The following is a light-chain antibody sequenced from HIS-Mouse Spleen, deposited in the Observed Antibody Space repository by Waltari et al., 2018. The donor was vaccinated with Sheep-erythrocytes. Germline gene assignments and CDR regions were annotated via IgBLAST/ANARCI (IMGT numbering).Light chain of an antibody. Sequence: DIQLTQSPSFLSASVGDRVTITCRARQGISSDLAWYQQKPGKAPQLLFYAASTLQSGVPSRFSGRGSGTEFTLTIRSLQPEDFATYYCQQLNSYPHTFGQGTKLEIK. J-gene: IGKJ2*01. CDR1: QGISSD. CDR3: QQLNSYPHT. CDR2: AAS. V-gene: IGKV1-9*01.